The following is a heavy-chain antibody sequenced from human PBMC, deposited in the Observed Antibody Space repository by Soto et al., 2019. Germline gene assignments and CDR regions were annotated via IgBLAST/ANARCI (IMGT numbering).Heavy chain of an antibody. CDR3: ARSGGVHGDYYYYGMDV. J-gene: IGHJ6*02. V-gene: IGHV1-2*04. D-gene: IGHD4-17*01. CDR1: GYTFTGYY. Sequence: ASVKVSCKASGYTFTGYYMHWVRQAPGQGLEWMGWINPNSGGTNYAQKFQGWVTMTRDTSISIAYMELSRLRSDDTAVYYCARSGGVHGDYYYYGMDVWGQGTTVTVSS. CDR2: INPNSGGT.